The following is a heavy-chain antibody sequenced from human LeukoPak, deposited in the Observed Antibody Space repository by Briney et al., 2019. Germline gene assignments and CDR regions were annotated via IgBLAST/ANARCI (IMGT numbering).Heavy chain of an antibody. V-gene: IGHV4-31*03. CDR3: ARGGLVPPIFDY. J-gene: IGHJ4*02. CDR2: IYYSGST. CDR1: GGSISSGGYY. D-gene: IGHD2-8*01. Sequence: SETLSLTCTVSGGSISSGGYYWSWIRQHPGKGLEWIGYIYYSGSTYYNPSLKSRVTISVDTSKNQFSLKLSSVTAADTAVYYCARGGLVPPIFDYWGQGTLVTVSS.